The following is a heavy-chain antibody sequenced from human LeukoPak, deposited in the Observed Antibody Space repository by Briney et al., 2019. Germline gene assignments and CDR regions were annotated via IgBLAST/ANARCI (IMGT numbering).Heavy chain of an antibody. J-gene: IGHJ4*02. CDR2: IYYSGSN. CDR1: GGSISSYY. CDR3: ARLRSGYNSPYLFDY. D-gene: IGHD5-24*01. V-gene: IGHV4-59*08. Sequence: SETLSLTCTVSGGSISSYYWSWIRQPPGKGLEWIGYIYYSGSNNYNPSLKSRVTISVDTSKNQFSLKLSSVTAADTAVYYCARLRSGYNSPYLFDYWGQGTLVTVSS.